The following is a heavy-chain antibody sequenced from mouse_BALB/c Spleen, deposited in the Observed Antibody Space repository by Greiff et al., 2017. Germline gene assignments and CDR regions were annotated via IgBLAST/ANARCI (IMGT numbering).Heavy chain of an antibody. CDR1: GYTFTSYW. CDR3: ARWRFTTGYYFDY. V-gene: IGHV1S81*02. D-gene: IGHD1-1*01. CDR2: INPSNGRT. Sequence: VQLQQPGAELVKPGASVKLSCKASGYTFTSYWMHWVKQRPGQGLEWIGEINPSNGRTNYNEKFKSKATLTVDKSSSTAYMQLSSLTSEDSAVYYCARWRFTTGYYFDYWGQGTTLTVSS. J-gene: IGHJ2*01.